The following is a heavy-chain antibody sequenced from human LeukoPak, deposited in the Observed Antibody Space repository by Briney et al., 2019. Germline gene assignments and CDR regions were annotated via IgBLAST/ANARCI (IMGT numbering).Heavy chain of an antibody. V-gene: IGHV4-59*12. D-gene: IGHD3-16*01. Sequence: SETLSLTCTVSGGSISSYYWSWIRQPPGKGLEWIGYIYHSGSTYYNPSLKSRVTISVDRSKNQFSLKLSSVTAADTAVYYCARGPDDLGGGYFDYWGQGTLVTVSS. J-gene: IGHJ4*02. CDR1: GGSISSYY. CDR2: IYHSGST. CDR3: ARGPDDLGGGYFDY.